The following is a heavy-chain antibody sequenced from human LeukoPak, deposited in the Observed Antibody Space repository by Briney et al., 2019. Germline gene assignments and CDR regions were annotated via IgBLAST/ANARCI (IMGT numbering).Heavy chain of an antibody. V-gene: IGHV4-39*07. CDR1: GDSVTSSSYS. CDR2: TYYYGST. J-gene: IGHJ3*02. CDR3: ARLSTWNDGVDAFDI. Sequence: SETLSLTCTVSGDSVTSSSYSWGWIRQSPGKGLEWIGTTYYYGSTNYNPSLKSRVTLSVDTSKNQFSLNLSSVTAANTAVFYCARLSTWNDGVDAFDIWGQGTMVTVPS. D-gene: IGHD1-1*01.